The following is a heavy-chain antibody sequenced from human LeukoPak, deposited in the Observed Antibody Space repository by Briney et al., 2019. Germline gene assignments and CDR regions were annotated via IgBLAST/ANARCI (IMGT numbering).Heavy chain of an antibody. CDR2: ITTYNGNT. J-gene: IGHJ4*02. Sequence: ASVKVSCKASGYTFNKYGISWVRQAPGQGLEWMGWITTYNGNTNYAQKVQGRVTLTSDTSTSTAYMDLSSLRFEDTAVYYCASDGAYQPPRYWGQGTLVTVSS. CDR1: GYTFNKYG. V-gene: IGHV1-18*01. CDR3: ASDGAYQPPRY. D-gene: IGHD2-2*01.